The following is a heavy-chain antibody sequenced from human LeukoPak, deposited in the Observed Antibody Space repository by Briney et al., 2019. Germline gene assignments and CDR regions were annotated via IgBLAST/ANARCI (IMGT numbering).Heavy chain of an antibody. CDR2: INRGGDT. D-gene: IGHD3-10*01. V-gene: IGHV4-34*01. Sequence: SETLSLTCAVSGGSFSGFYWSWIRQPPGKGLQWIGEINRGGDTNYNLSLESRVTISLDTSKNQFSLRLRSVTAADTAVYYCARGYGSGSYFGYWGQGTLVTVSS. J-gene: IGHJ4*02. CDR1: GGSFSGFY. CDR3: ARGYGSGSYFGY.